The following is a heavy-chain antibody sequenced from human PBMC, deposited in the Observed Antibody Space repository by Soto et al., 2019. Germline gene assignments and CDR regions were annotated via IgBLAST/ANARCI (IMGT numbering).Heavy chain of an antibody. CDR1: GFTFSSYS. D-gene: IGHD2-15*01. CDR3: ARDLFADIVVVVAGINWFDP. V-gene: IGHV3-21*01. Sequence: GGSLRLSCAASGFTFSSYSMNWVRQAPGKGLEWVSSISSSSSYIYYADSVKGRFTISRDNAKNSLYLQMNSLRAEDTAVYYCARDLFADIVVVVAGINWFDPWGQGTLVTVPQ. CDR2: ISSSSSYI. J-gene: IGHJ5*02.